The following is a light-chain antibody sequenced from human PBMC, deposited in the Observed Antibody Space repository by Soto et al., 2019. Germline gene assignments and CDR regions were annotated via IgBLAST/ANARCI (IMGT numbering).Light chain of an antibody. J-gene: IGLJ3*02. CDR1: SSDVGGYNY. CDR2: EVT. V-gene: IGLV2-8*01. Sequence: QSALTQPPSASGSPGQSVTIPCTGTSSDVGGYNYVSWYQQHPGRAPKLMIYEVTKRPSGVPDRFSGSKSGNAASLTVSGLQAEDEAVYYCQSYDSSLSGWVFGGGTKLTVL. CDR3: QSYDSSLSGWV.